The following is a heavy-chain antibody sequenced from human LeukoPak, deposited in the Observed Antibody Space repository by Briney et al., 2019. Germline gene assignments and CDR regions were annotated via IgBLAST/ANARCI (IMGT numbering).Heavy chain of an antibody. CDR1: GFTFSSYA. CDR2: IIGSGGST. V-gene: IGHV3-23*01. D-gene: IGHD2-15*01. CDR3: AKTDIVVVVAATNYFDY. Sequence: GGSLRLSFAAPGFTFSSYAMSWGRQAPGKGLEWVSAIIGSGGSTYYADSVKGRFTISRDNSKTTLYLQMNSLRAEDTAVYYCAKTDIVVVVAATNYFDYWGQGTLVTVSS. J-gene: IGHJ4*02.